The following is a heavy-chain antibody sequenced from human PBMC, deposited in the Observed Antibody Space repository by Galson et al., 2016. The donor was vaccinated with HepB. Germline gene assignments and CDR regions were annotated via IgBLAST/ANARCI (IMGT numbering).Heavy chain of an antibody. CDR2: IWYDGSNE. CDR1: GFPFGSYG. J-gene: IGHJ3*02. CDR3: VREMSTGEIDDGFDI. V-gene: IGHV3-33*01. Sequence: SLRLSCAASGFPFGSYGMHWVRQAPGKGLEWVAIIWYDGSNENYADAVKGRFSISRDNSKQTLSLQMNSLRAEDTAVYYCVREMSTGEIDDGFDIWGQGTMVTVSS. D-gene: IGHD5/OR15-5a*01.